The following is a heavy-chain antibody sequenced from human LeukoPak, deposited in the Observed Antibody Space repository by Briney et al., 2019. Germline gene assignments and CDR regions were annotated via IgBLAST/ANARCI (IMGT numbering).Heavy chain of an antibody. CDR3: SRGGKQVSGIDEIDY. CDR2: IGISGDT. CDR1: GFTLRSYD. Sequence: PGGSLRLSCAASGFTLRSYDMHWVRQVTGKGLEWVSAIGISGDTYYPDSVKGRFTISRENAKNSLYLQMNSLTAGGTAVYYCSRGGKQVSGIDEIDYWGQGTLVTVSS. V-gene: IGHV3-13*01. J-gene: IGHJ4*02. D-gene: IGHD6-19*01.